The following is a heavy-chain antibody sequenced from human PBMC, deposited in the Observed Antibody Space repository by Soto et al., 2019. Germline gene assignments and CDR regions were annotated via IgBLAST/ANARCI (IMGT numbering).Heavy chain of an antibody. CDR3: ARSPDSSGYYPRRYYYGMDV. Sequence: QVQLQESGPGLVKPSGTLSLTCAVSGGSISSSNWWSWVRQPPGKGLEWIGEIYHSGSTNYNPSPKGRVTISVDKSKTQFSLKLRSVTAADTAVYYCARSPDSSGYYPRRYYYGMDVWGQGTTVTVSS. J-gene: IGHJ6*02. CDR1: GGSISSSNW. D-gene: IGHD3-22*01. CDR2: IYHSGST. V-gene: IGHV4-4*02.